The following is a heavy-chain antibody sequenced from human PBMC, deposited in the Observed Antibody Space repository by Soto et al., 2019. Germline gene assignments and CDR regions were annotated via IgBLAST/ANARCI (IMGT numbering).Heavy chain of an antibody. CDR1: DASVWSDSYF. D-gene: IGHD2-2*01. CDR3: ARLVVVAPVANA. Sequence: SETLSLTCTVSDASVWSDSYFWTWIRQPPGKGLEWVGGIFYTGATYYSPSLKDRVTISVDTSKNSFSLNLTSVTAADTAVYFCARLVVVAPVANAWGQGTLVTVSS. V-gene: IGHV4-39*02. CDR2: IFYTGAT. J-gene: IGHJ5*02.